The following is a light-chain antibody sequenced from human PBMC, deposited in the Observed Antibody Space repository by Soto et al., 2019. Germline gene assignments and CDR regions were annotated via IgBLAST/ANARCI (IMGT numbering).Light chain of an antibody. V-gene: IGKV4-1*01. CDR2: WAS. Sequence: DIVMTQSPDSLAVSLGERATINCKSSQSVLHSSYTKNYLGWYQQKPGHPPKVLIYWASTRESGVPDRFSGSGSGTDFTLTISDLQAEDVAVDYCQQYYSSPLTFGGGTKVEIK. J-gene: IGKJ4*01. CDR1: QSVLHSSYTKNY. CDR3: QQYYSSPLT.